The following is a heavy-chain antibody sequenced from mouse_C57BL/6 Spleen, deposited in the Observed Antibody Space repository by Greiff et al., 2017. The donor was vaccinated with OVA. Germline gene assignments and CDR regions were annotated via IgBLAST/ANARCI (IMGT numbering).Heavy chain of an antibody. Sequence: EVQLQQPGPELVKPGASVKISCKASGYTFTDYYMHWVKQSHGKSLEWIGDINPNNGGTSYNQKFKSKATLTVDKSSSTAYMQLRSLTSEDPAVYYCAKYGSSHLGDYWGQGTTLTVAS. CDR2: INPNNGGT. CDR3: AKYGSSHLGDY. J-gene: IGHJ2*01. V-gene: IGHV1-26*01. D-gene: IGHD1-1*01. CDR1: GYTFTDYY.